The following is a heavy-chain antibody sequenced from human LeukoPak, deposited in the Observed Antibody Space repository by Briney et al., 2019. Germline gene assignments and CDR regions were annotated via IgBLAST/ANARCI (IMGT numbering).Heavy chain of an antibody. CDR1: GFTLTTYT. V-gene: IGHV3-7*01. D-gene: IGHD2-15*01. CDR3: ATSSWHDY. J-gene: IGHJ4*02. Sequence: PGGSLRLSCAASGFTLTTYTINWVRQAPGKGLEWVANIKQDGSEKYYVDSVKGRFTISRDNAKNSLYLQMNSLRAEDTAVYYCATSSWHDYWGQGTLVTVPS. CDR2: IKQDGSEK.